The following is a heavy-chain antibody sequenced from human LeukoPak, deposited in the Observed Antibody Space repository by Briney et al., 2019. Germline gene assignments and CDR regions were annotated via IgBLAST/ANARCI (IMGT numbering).Heavy chain of an antibody. CDR3: ARVGQRYDFWSGPTFDY. CDR2: INHSGST. CDR1: GGSFSGCY. J-gene: IGHJ4*02. D-gene: IGHD3-3*01. V-gene: IGHV4-34*01. Sequence: NPSETLSLTCAVYGGSFSGCYWSWIRQPPGKGLEWIGEINHSGSTNYNPSLKSRVTISVDTSKNQFSLKLSSVTAADTAVYYCARVGQRYDFWSGPTFDYWGQGTLVTVSS.